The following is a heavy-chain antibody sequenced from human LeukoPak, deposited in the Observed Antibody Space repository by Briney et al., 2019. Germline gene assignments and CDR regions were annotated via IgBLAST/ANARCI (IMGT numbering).Heavy chain of an antibody. Sequence: SQTLPLTCDISGDSVSSNSAVWNWIRQSPSRGLEWLGRTYYRSKWYNDYAVSVISRISINPDTSKNQFSLQLDSVTPEDTAVYYCARGGSYSFDYWGQGTLVTVSS. CDR3: ARGGSYSFDY. J-gene: IGHJ4*02. V-gene: IGHV6-1*01. D-gene: IGHD1-26*01. CDR1: GDSVSSNSAV. CDR2: TYYRSKWYN.